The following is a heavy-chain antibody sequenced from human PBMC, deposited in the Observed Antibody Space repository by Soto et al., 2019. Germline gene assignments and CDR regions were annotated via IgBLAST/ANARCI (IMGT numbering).Heavy chain of an antibody. CDR2: MNSDGSTT. V-gene: IGHV3-74*01. CDR3: ATAEVDY. J-gene: IGHJ4*02. Sequence: GSLRLSCAASGFTFGNYWMHWVRQAPGKGLEWASRMNSDGSTTNYADSVKGRFTVSRDNARNTLHLQMNSLRAEDTAVYYCATAEVDYWGPGTLVTVSS. CDR1: GFTFGNYW.